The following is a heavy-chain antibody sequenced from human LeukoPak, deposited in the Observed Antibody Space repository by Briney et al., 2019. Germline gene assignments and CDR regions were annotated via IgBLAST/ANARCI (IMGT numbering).Heavy chain of an antibody. D-gene: IGHD5-12*01. CDR1: GFTFSSYS. CDR3: ARDVDIVATITRFDY. CDR2: INSSSSYI. Sequence: PGWSLRLSCAASGFTFSSYSMNWVRQAPGKGLEWVSSINSSSSYIYYADSVKGRFTISRDNAKNSLYLQMNSLRAEDTAVYYCARDVDIVATITRFDYWGQGTLVTVSS. V-gene: IGHV3-21*01. J-gene: IGHJ4*02.